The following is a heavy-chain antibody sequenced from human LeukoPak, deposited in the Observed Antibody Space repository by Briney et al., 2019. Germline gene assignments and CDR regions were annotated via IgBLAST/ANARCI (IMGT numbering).Heavy chain of an antibody. V-gene: IGHV1-18*01. CDR2: ISAYNGNT. CDR3: ARWSTFGGAAADY. CDR1: GYTFTSYG. D-gene: IGHD3-16*01. Sequence: ASVKVSCKASGYTFTSYGISWVRQAPGQGLEWMGWISAYNGNTNYAQKFQGRVTITRNTSISTAYMELSSLRSEDTAVYYCARWSTFGGAAADYWGQGTLVTVSS. J-gene: IGHJ4*02.